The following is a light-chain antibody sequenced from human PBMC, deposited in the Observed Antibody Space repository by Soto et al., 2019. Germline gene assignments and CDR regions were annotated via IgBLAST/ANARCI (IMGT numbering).Light chain of an antibody. J-gene: IGLJ1*01. CDR2: EVT. CDR1: ITYIGGYNH. V-gene: IGLV2-14*01. CDR3: ASFSISSTLYV. Sequence: QSVLTQPASVSGSPGQSITISFAGTITYIGGYNHVSWYQQHPVKAPKVMLYEVTNRPSGVSNRFSGSKSCNTASLTISGLKAEDEADYYCASFSISSTLYVFGSGTKVPVL.